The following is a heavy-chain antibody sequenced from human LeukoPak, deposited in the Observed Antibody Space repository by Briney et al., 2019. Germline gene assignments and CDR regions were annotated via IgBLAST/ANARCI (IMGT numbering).Heavy chain of an antibody. V-gene: IGHV3-23*01. CDR3: AKESIAAAGRDFDY. D-gene: IGHD6-13*01. CDR2: ISGSGGST. J-gene: IGHJ4*02. Sequence: GGSLRLSCAASGFTFNNYAMSWVRQAPGKGLEWVSSISGSGGSTYYVDSVKGRFTTSRETSKNTLYLQMNSLRAEDTAVYYCAKESIAAAGRDFDYWGQGTLVTVSS. CDR1: GFTFNNYA.